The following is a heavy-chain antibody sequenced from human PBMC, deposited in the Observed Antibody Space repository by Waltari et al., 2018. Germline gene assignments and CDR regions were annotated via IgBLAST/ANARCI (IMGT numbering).Heavy chain of an antibody. CDR3: AKDRIAAAGTLGMDV. CDR1: GFTFSSYA. J-gene: IGHJ6*02. D-gene: IGHD6-13*01. V-gene: IGHV3-23*04. CDR2: IRGSVGST. Sequence: EVQLVQSGAEVKKPGESLKISCKGSGFTFSSYAMSWVRQAPGKGLEWVSAIRGSVGSTYYADSVKGRFTISRDNSKNTLYLQMNSLRAEDTAVYYCAKDRIAAAGTLGMDVWGQGTTVTVSS.